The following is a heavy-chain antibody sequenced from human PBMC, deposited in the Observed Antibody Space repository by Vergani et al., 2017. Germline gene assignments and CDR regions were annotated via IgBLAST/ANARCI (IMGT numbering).Heavy chain of an antibody. CDR3: ARHFGSGSYSSHFDY. D-gene: IGHD3-10*01. J-gene: IGHJ4*02. Sequence: QVQLQQWGAGLLKPSETLSLTCAVYGGSFSGYYWSWIRQPPGKGLEWIGEINHSGSTNYNPSLKSRVTISVDPSKNQFSLKLSSVTAADTAVYYCARHFGSGSYSSHFDYWGQGTLVTVSS. V-gene: IGHV4-34*01. CDR2: INHSGST. CDR1: GGSFSGYY.